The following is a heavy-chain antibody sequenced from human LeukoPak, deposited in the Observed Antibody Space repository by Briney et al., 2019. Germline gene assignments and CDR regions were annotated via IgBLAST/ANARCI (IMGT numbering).Heavy chain of an antibody. D-gene: IGHD3-10*01. Sequence: GRSLRLSCPASGSTFSSDAMHWVSQAPGKGLEWGAAISYDGSNKYYANSVKGQFSISRDNYKNTMNLHMNSLRAEDTAVYYCENYIGSQRPXKGAF. V-gene: IGHV3-30-3*01. J-gene: IGHJ3*01. CDR2: ISYDGSNK. CDR1: GSTFSSDA. CDR3: ENYIGSQRPXKGAF.